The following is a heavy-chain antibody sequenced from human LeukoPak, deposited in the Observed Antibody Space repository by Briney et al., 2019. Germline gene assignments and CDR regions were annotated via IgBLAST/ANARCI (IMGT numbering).Heavy chain of an antibody. CDR3: ARARSDY. Sequence: GGSLRLSCVGSGFTFSSYWMTWVRQAPGKGLEWVANIKDDGSEKYSVDSVKGRFTISRDNAKNLLYLQMSSLRAEDTAVYYCARARSDYWGQGALVTVSS. CDR2: IKDDGSEK. V-gene: IGHV3-7*04. D-gene: IGHD1-14*01. CDR1: GFTFSSYW. J-gene: IGHJ4*02.